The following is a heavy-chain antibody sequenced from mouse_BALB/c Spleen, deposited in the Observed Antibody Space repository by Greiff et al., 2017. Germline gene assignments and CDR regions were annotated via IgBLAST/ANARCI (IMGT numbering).Heavy chain of an antibody. CDR3: ARRGAYAMDD. J-gene: IGHJ4*01. V-gene: IGHV1-77*01. CDR1: GYTFTDYY. CDR2: IYPGSGNT. Sequence: QVQLQQSGAELARPGASVKLSCKASGYTFTDYYINWVKQRTGQGLEWIGEIYPGSGNTYYNEKFKGKATLTADKSSSTAYMQLSSLTSEDSAVYFCARRGAYAMDDWGQGTSVTVSS.